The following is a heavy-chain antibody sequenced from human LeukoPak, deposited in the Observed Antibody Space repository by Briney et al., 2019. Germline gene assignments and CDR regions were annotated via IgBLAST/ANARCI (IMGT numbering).Heavy chain of an antibody. CDR3: ATVPRSPIWFGEPAFDP. CDR2: FDPEDGET. Sequence: ASVRVSCKVPGYTLTELSMHWVRQAPGKGLEWMGGFDPEDGETIYAQKFQGRVTMTEDTSTDTAYMELSSLRSEDTAVYYCATVPRSPIWFGEPAFDPWGQGTLVTVSS. J-gene: IGHJ5*02. V-gene: IGHV1-24*01. CDR1: GYTLTELS. D-gene: IGHD3-10*01.